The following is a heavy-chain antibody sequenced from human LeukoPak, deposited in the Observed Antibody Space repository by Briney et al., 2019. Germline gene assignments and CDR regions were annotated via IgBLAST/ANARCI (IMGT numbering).Heavy chain of an antibody. J-gene: IGHJ2*01. CDR1: GGSISSYY. CDR2: IYYSGKT. Sequence: SETLSLTCTVSGGSISSYYWSWIRQPPGKGLEWIGYIYYSGKTNYNPSLKSRVTISVDTSKNQFSLKLSSVTAADTAVYYCARDGYYYDSSGYYSLWGRGTLVTVSS. CDR3: ARDGYYYDSSGYYSL. V-gene: IGHV4-59*12. D-gene: IGHD3-22*01.